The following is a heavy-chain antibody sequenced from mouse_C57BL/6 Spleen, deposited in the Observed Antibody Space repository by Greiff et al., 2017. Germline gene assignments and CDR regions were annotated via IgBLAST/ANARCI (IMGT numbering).Heavy chain of an antibody. D-gene: IGHD1-1*01. V-gene: IGHV1-52*01. CDR1: GYTFTSYW. J-gene: IGHJ4*01. CDR3: ARGNYGSSPYAMGY. Sequence: QVQLQQPGAELVRPGSSVKLSCKASGYTFTSYWMHWVKQRPIQGLEWIGNIDPSDSETHYNQKFKDKATLTVDKSSSTAYMQLSSLTSEDSAVCYCARGNYGSSPYAMGYWGQGTSVTVSS. CDR2: IDPSDSET.